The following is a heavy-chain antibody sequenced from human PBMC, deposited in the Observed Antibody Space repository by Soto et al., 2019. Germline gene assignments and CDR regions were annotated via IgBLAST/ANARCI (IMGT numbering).Heavy chain of an antibody. Sequence: PSETLSLTCTVSGGSISSGDYYWSWIRQPPGKGLEWIGYIFYSESTYYNPSLKSRVIISVDMSKNQFSLNLSSVTAADTAVYYCARDKGSDCSGGSCYPDAFDIWGQGTMVTDS. CDR2: IFYSEST. J-gene: IGHJ3*02. CDR3: ARDKGSDCSGGSCYPDAFDI. V-gene: IGHV4-30-4*01. D-gene: IGHD2-15*01. CDR1: GGSISSGDYY.